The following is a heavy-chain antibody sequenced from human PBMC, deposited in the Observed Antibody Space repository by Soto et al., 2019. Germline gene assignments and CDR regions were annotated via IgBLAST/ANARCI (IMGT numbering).Heavy chain of an antibody. CDR3: AQATEPGSFAFDI. D-gene: IGHD2-15*01. J-gene: IGHJ3*02. V-gene: IGHV2-5*02. CDR2: IYWDDDK. Sequence: QITLKESGPTLVKSTQTLTLTCTFSGFSLRTSGVGVGWIRQPPGKALEWLALIYWDDDKRYSPSLKSRFTITKHTAKTQVVLTRTNMDPVDTATYYCAQATEPGSFAFDIWGQGAMVTVSS. CDR1: GFSLRTSGVG.